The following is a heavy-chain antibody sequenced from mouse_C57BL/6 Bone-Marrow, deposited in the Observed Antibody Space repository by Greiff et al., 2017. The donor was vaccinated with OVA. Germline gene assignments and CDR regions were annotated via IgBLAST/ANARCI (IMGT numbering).Heavy chain of an antibody. Sequence: EVMLVESGGGLVKPGGSLKLSCAASGFTFSDYGMHWVRQAPEKGLEWVAYISSGSSTIYYADTEKGRFTISRDNAKNTLFLQMTSLRSEDTAMYYCASNGSTYFDYWGQGTTLTVSS. D-gene: IGHD1-1*01. V-gene: IGHV5-17*01. CDR2: ISSGSSTI. J-gene: IGHJ2*01. CDR1: GFTFSDYG. CDR3: ASNGSTYFDY.